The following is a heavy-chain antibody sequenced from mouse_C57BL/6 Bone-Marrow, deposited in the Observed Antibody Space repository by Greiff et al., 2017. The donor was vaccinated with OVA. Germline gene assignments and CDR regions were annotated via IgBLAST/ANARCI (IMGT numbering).Heavy chain of an antibody. V-gene: IGHV5-2*01. D-gene: IGHD2-5*01. J-gene: IGHJ1*03. Sequence: EVKLVESGGGLVQPGESLKLSCESNEYEFPSHDMSWVSKTPEKRLELVAAINSDGGSTYYPDTMEGRFIISRDNTKKTLYLQMSSLRSEDTALYYCARLNSNRYFDVWGTGTTVTVSS. CDR2: INSDGGST. CDR3: ARLNSNRYFDV. CDR1: EYEFPSHD.